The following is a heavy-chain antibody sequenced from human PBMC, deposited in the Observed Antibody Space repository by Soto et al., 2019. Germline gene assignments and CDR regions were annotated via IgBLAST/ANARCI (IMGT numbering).Heavy chain of an antibody. J-gene: IGHJ5*02. CDR3: ARWWSGSRQGFDP. CDR1: GGSISSGDYY. D-gene: IGHD3-3*01. CDR2: IYYSGST. V-gene: IGHV4-31*03. Sequence: QVQLQESGPGLVKPSQTLSLTCTVSGGSISSGDYYWSWIRQHPGKGLEWIGYIYYSGSTYYNPYLTSRVTIPVDTSKNQFSLKLSSVTAADTAVYYCARWWSGSRQGFDPWGQGTLVTVSS.